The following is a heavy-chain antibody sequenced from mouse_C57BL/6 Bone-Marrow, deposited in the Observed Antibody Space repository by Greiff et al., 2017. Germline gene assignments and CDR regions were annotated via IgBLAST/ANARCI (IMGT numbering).Heavy chain of an antibody. V-gene: IGHV1-69*01. D-gene: IGHD1-1*01. CDR3: ASDYGSSYGG. Sequence: VQLQQSGAELVMPGASVKLSCKASGYTFTSYWMHWVKQRPGQGLEWIGEIDPSDSYTNYNQKFKGKSTLTVDKSSSTAYMQLSSLTSGDSAVYYCASDYGSSYGGWGQGTTLTVSS. J-gene: IGHJ2*01. CDR1: GYTFTSYW. CDR2: IDPSDSYT.